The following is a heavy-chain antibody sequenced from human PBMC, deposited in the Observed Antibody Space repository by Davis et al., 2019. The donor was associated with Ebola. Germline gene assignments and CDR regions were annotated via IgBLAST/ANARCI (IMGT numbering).Heavy chain of an antibody. Sequence: GESLKISCAGSGFTFSDYSMNWVRQAPGKGLEWVSYISSTSNTIYYADSVKGRFTISRDNAKNSLYLQMNSLRDEDTAVYYCARDRYGDYLFDYWGEGTLVTVSA. D-gene: IGHD4-17*01. J-gene: IGHJ4*02. CDR1: GFTFSDYS. V-gene: IGHV3-48*02. CDR3: ARDRYGDYLFDY. CDR2: ISSTSNTI.